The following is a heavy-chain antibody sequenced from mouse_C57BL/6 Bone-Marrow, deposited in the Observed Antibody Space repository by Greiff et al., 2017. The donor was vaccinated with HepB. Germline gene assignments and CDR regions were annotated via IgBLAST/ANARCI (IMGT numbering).Heavy chain of an antibody. CDR1: GFTFSSYA. D-gene: IGHD2-2*01. J-gene: IGHJ3*01. CDR3: ARDHRGYPFAY. CDR2: ISDGGSYT. Sequence: EVKLQESGGGLVKPGGSLKLSCAASGFTFSSYAMSWVRQTPEKRLEWVATISDGGSYTYYPDNVKGRFTISRDNAKNNLYLQMSHLKSEDTAMYYCARDHRGYPFAYWGQGTLVTVSA. V-gene: IGHV5-4*01.